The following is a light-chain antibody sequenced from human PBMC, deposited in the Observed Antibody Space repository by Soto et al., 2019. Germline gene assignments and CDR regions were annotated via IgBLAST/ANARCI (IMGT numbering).Light chain of an antibody. V-gene: IGLV2-14*01. CDR3: VSYASTTTLEVV. CDR1: SSDIGGYDY. Sequence: QSALTQPASVSGSPGQSITISCTGASSDIGGYDYVSWYQQHPGKAPKLLVYEVSHRPSGVSSRFSGSKSGNTASLTISGLQAEDEADYYCVSYASTTTLEVVFGGGTKVTVL. J-gene: IGLJ2*01. CDR2: EVS.